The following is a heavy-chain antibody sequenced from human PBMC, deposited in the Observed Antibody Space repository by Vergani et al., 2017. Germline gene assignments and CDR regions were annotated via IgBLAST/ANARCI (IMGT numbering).Heavy chain of an antibody. CDR1: GFDFSSYI. Sequence: QLVESGGGWVQPGGSLRLSCVVSGFDFSSYIMNWVRQAPGKGLEWVSFVSTGTKSQSYAESVKGRFTISRDSAKNSLSLQMVSLRGEDTAVYYCGRERPETNAYDYWGQGTLVTVSS. V-gene: IGHV3-48*01. CDR3: GRERPETNAYDY. D-gene: IGHD1-7*01. J-gene: IGHJ4*02. CDR2: VSTGTKSQ.